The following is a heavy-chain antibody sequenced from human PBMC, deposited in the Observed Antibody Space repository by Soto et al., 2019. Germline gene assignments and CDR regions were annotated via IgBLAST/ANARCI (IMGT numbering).Heavy chain of an antibody. Sequence: PSETLSLTCTVSGGSISSYYWSWIRQPPGKGLEWIGYIYYSGSTNYNPSLKSRVTISVDTSKNQFSLKLSSVTAADTAVYYCARQHYYDSSGFGVPWGQGTLVTVSS. CDR1: GGSISSYY. D-gene: IGHD3-22*01. CDR3: ARQHYYDSSGFGVP. J-gene: IGHJ5*02. V-gene: IGHV4-59*08. CDR2: IYYSGST.